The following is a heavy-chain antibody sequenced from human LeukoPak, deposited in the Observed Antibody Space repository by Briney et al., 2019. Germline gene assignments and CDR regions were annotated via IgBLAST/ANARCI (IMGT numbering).Heavy chain of an antibody. V-gene: IGHV4-59*01. CDR2: IYYSGST. CDR3: ARAQVMITFGGVIYGNWFDP. J-gene: IGHJ5*02. D-gene: IGHD3-16*01. CDR1: GGPISSYY. Sequence: SETLSLTCTVSGGPISSYYWSWIRQPPGKGLEWIGYIYYSGSTNYNPSLKSRVTISVDTSKNQFSLKLSSVTAADTAVYYCARAQVMITFGGVIYGNWFDPWGQGTLVTVSS.